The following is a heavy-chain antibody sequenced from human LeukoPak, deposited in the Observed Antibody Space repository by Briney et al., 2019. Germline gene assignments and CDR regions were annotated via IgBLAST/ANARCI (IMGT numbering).Heavy chain of an antibody. CDR1: GFTFSSYG. CDR3: ARPSEYYYDSSGYHD. Sequence: GGSLRLSCAASGFTFSSYGMHWVCQAPGKGLEWVAVIWYDGSNKYYADSVKDRFTISRDNSKNTLYLQMNSLRAEDTAVYYCARPSEYYYDSSGYHDWGQGTLVTVSS. J-gene: IGHJ4*02. D-gene: IGHD3-22*01. V-gene: IGHV3-33*01. CDR2: IWYDGSNK.